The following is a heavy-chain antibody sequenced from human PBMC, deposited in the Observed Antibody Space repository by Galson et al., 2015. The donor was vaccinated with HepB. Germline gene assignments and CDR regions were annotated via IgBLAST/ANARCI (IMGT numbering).Heavy chain of an antibody. CDR2: ISSDESWT. CDR3: ATDLKGSSSWSWAFDD. D-gene: IGHD6-13*01. Sequence: SLRLSCAASGFTFSAYAIHWVRQAPGKGLEWVSRISSDESWTTYAESAKGRFTISRDNAKNTHLQMNSLRAEDTAVYYCATDLKGSSSWSWAFDDWGQGTLVTVSS. V-gene: IGHV3-74*01. J-gene: IGHJ4*02. CDR1: GFTFSAYA.